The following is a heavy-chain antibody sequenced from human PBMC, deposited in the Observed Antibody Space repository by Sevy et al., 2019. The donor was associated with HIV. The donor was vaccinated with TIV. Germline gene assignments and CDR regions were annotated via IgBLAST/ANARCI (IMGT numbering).Heavy chain of an antibody. CDR3: ATALKNTRGDYEGEYEY. J-gene: IGHJ4*02. CDR1: GYGLSTYG. CDR2: ISAYNGHT. Sequence: ASVKVSCKASGYGLSTYGMSWVRQVPGQGLEWVGWISAYNGHTNYAQKFQGRVTLTTETSTSTVYLELRSLRSDDTAVYYCATALKNTRGDYEGEYEYWGQGTPVTVSS. V-gene: IGHV1-18*01. D-gene: IGHD4-17*01.